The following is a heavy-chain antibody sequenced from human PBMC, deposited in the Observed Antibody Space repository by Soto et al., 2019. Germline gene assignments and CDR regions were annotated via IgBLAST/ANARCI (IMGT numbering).Heavy chain of an antibody. CDR1: GGSISSGGYS. Sequence: SETLSLTCAVSGGSISSGGYSWSWIRQPPGKGLEWIGYIYHSGSTYYNPSLKSRVTISVDRSKNQFSLKLSSVTAADTAVYYCARGRAVAGCLDYWGQGTLVTVSS. V-gene: IGHV4-30-2*01. D-gene: IGHD6-19*01. CDR2: IYHSGST. CDR3: ARGRAVAGCLDY. J-gene: IGHJ4*02.